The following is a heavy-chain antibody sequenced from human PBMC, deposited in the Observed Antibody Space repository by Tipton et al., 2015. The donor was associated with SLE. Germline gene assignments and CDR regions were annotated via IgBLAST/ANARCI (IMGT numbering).Heavy chain of an antibody. CDR2: SSVYTSNS. J-gene: IGHJ6*03. Sequence: QVQLVQSGAEVMKPGASVKVSCKASGYTFDTYGISWVRQAPGQGLEWMGWSSVYTSNSKSAQKFQDRVTMTTDTSTSTAYLELRSLRSDDSAVYYCARDIRAGIAVADIYYFYYMDVWGNGTTVTVSS. CDR1: GYTFDTYG. V-gene: IGHV1-18*01. CDR3: ARDIRAGIAVADIYYFYYMDV. D-gene: IGHD6-19*01.